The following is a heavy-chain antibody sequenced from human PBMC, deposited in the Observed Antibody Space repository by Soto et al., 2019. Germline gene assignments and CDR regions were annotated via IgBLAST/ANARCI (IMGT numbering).Heavy chain of an antibody. CDR1: GDSISSSDYY. CDR2: IYYSGST. D-gene: IGHD3-22*01. CDR3: AREPPSYYYDSSGYV. J-gene: IGHJ6*02. V-gene: IGHV4-61*08. Sequence: PSETLSLTCTVSGDSISSSDYYWGWIRQPPGKGLEWIGYIYYSGSTNYNPSLKSRVTISVDTSKNQFSLKLSSVTAADTAVYYCAREPPSYYYDSSGYVWGQGTTVTVS.